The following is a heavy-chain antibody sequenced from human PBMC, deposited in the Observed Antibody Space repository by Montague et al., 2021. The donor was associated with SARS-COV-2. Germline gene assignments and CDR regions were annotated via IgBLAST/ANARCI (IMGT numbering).Heavy chain of an antibody. D-gene: IGHD3-3*01. J-gene: IGHJ3*02. V-gene: IGHV4-59*01. Sequence: SETLSLTCTVSGSTISGSDLPRIRPPQGKGLESIGFIYYSGSYYYDPFLKSRVTISVDTSKNQFSLKLSSVTAADTAVYYCARVRGNTIFGVVIISAFD. CDR2: IYYSGSY. CDR1: GSTISGSD. CDR3: ARVRGNTIFGVVIISAFD.